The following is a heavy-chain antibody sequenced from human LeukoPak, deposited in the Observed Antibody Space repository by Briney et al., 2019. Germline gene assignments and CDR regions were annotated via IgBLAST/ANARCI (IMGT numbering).Heavy chain of an antibody. Sequence: SGPTLVNPTQTLTLTCTFSGFSLSTSGMCVSWIRQPPVKALEWLARIDWDDDKYYSTSLKTRLTISKDTSKNQVVLTMTNMDPVDTATYYCARLYIYYGSEDYWGQGTLVTVSS. CDR1: GFSLSTSGMC. D-gene: IGHD3-10*01. CDR2: IDWDDDK. V-gene: IGHV2-70*11. CDR3: ARLYIYYGSEDY. J-gene: IGHJ4*02.